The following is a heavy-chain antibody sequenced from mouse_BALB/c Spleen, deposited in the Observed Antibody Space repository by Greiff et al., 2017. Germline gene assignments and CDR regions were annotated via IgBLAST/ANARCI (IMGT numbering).Heavy chain of an antibody. CDR2: IDPANGNT. CDR1: GFNIKDTY. J-gene: IGHJ2*01. V-gene: IGHV14-3*02. D-gene: IGHD2-4*01. CDR3: ARAMITTDGYYFDY. Sequence: EVQLQQSGAELVKPGASVKLSCTASGFNIKDTYMHWVKQRPEQGLEWIVRIDPANGNTKYDPKFQGKATLTADTSSNTAYLQLSSLTSEDTAVYYCARAMITTDGYYFDYWGQGTTLTVSS.